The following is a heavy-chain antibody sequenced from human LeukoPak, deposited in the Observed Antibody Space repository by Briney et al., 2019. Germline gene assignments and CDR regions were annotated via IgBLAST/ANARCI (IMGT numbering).Heavy chain of an antibody. CDR1: GFTFSSYA. J-gene: IGHJ4*02. CDR3: AREFSYYGSGRPLDY. CDR2: ISGSGGST. Sequence: PGASLRLSCAASGFTFSSYAMSWVRQAPGKGLEWVSAISGSGGSTSYADSVKGRFTISRDNAKNTLYLQMNSLRAEDTAVYYCAREFSYYGSGRPLDYWGQGTLVTVSS. D-gene: IGHD3-10*01. V-gene: IGHV3-23*01.